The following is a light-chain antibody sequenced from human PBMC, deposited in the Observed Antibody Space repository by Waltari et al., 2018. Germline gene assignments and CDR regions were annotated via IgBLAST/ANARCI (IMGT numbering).Light chain of an antibody. CDR2: DVS. V-gene: IGLV2-11*01. Sequence: QSALTQPRSVSGSPGQSVTIPCTGTSSDAGGSNYVSWHQQLPGKAPTVVIYDVSRRPSGVPDRFTGSRSGNTATLTISGLQAEDEADYHCCSYAGTYTWLFGGGTKLTVL. CDR1: SSDAGGSNY. CDR3: CSYAGTYTWL. J-gene: IGLJ3*02.